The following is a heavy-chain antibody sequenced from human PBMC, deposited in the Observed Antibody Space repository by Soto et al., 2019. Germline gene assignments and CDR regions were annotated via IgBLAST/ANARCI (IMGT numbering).Heavy chain of an antibody. CDR1: GYTFTSYG. Sequence: QVQLVQSGAEVKKPGASVKVSCKASGYTFTSYGISWVRQAPGQGLEWMGWISASNGNTNYAQKLQGRVTMTTDTSTRTAYMELRSLRSDDTAVYYCAREGYCISTSCRHYDYYGMDVWGQGTTVTVSS. CDR3: AREGYCISTSCRHYDYYGMDV. V-gene: IGHV1-18*01. CDR2: ISASNGNT. J-gene: IGHJ6*02. D-gene: IGHD2-2*01.